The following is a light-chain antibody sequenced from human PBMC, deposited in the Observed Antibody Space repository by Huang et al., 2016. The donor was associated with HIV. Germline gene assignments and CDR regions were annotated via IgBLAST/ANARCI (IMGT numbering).Light chain of an antibody. CDR3: QQHYSSPPT. J-gene: IGKJ2*01. V-gene: IGKV4-1*01. CDR2: WAS. Sequence: DIVMTQSPDSLAVSLGERATINCKSSKSLLYNSNNKNYLAWYRQKPGQPPNLLSYWASSRKSGVPDRFSGSGSETDFTLTISSLQAEDVAVYYCQQHYSSPPTFGQGTKLEIK. CDR1: KSLLYNSNNKNY.